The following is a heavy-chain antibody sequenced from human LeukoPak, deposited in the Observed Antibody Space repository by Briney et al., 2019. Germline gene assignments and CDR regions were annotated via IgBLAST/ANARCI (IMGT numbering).Heavy chain of an antibody. V-gene: IGHV4-4*02. J-gene: IGHJ4*02. CDR2: IYHSGRT. Sequence: SGTLSLTCAVSGGSISSSNWWTWVRPPPGKGLEWIGEIYHSGRTNYNPSLKSRVTISVDKSKNQFSLKLSSVTAADTAVYYCARGLIMAVSGWGPWELPPTGHDCWGQGTLVTVSS. D-gene: IGHD1-26*01. CDR3: ARGLIMAVSGWGPWELPPTGHDC. CDR1: GGSISSSNW.